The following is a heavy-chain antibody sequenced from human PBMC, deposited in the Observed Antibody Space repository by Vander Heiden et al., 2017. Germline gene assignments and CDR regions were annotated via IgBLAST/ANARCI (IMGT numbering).Heavy chain of an antibody. CDR1: GFIFGDYA. CDR3: ARESRGAWRNHAFDI. CDR2: IRSKVYGGTT. D-gene: IGHD1-1*01. J-gene: IGHJ3*02. Sequence: EVQLVESGGGLLQPGRSLRLSCATSGFIFGDYAMSWFRQAPGKGLELVSFIRSKVYGGTTEYAASVKGRFTISRDDSKTIAYLQMNSLKTEDTAVYYCARESRGAWRNHAFDIWGQGTMVTVSS. V-gene: IGHV3-49*03.